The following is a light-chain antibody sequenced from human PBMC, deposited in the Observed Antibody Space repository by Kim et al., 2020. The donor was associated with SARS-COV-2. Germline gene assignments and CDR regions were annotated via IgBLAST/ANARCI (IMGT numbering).Light chain of an antibody. Sequence: LAQAHTATITGSGVKVGYNYWYWKKQRQAHLLVIYLYQHSQRGTGVPVSFSGSKTGNTATLTVSGTKAMDEDDYHCQEWDSRNVVFGGGTQVTVL. V-gene: IGLV3-1*01. CDR1: KVGYNY. CDR2: QHS. J-gene: IGLJ7*01. CDR3: QEWDSRNVV.